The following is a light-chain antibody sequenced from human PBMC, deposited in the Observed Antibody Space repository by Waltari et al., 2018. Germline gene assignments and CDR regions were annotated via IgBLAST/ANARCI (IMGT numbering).Light chain of an antibody. CDR2: RDN. CDR1: NIGGKS. J-gene: IGLJ7*01. Sequence: SYDLTQPLPVSVAPGQTATITCGGNNIGGKSVHWYQQKPGQAPVLVIYRDNDRPSGIPARFSGSNSVNTATLTISGAQPGDEADYCCQVRDSSTAVFGGGTHLTVL. CDR3: QVRDSSTAV. V-gene: IGLV3-9*01.